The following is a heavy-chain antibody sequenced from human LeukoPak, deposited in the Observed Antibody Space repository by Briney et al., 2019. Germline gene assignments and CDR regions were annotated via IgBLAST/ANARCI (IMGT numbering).Heavy chain of an antibody. Sequence: PSETLALTCTVSGGSVSSPTYYWSWIRQPPGKGLEWIASINYSGSTYYNPSLKSRVTISVDTSENQFSLKLSSVTAADTAVYYCARYVVYGSGKYYFDYWGQGTLVTVSS. D-gene: IGHD3-10*01. CDR3: ARYVVYGSGKYYFDY. J-gene: IGHJ4*02. V-gene: IGHV4-39*01. CDR2: INYSGST. CDR1: GGSVSSPTYY.